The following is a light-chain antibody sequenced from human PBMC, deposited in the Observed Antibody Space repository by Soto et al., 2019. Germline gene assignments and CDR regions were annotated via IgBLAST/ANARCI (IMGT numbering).Light chain of an antibody. CDR1: QTVGSS. CDR2: GAS. V-gene: IGKV3-15*01. J-gene: IGKJ1*01. CDR3: QQYNKWPLT. Sequence: EIVLTQSPATLSLSPGERSTLSSSASQTVGSSLAWYQQTPGQAPRLPIYGASTRATGIPVRFSGSASGTEFTLTISSLQSEDFTVYYCQQYNKWPLTFGQGTKVDIK.